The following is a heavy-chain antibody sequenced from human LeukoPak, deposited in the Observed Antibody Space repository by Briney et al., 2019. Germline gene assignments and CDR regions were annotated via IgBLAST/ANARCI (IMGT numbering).Heavy chain of an antibody. V-gene: IGHV3-48*01. D-gene: IGHD2-15*01. CDR1: GFTFSSYS. J-gene: IGHJ4*02. CDR3: ARDDCTGGSCPYNY. CDR2: ISSSSSTI. Sequence: QPGGSLRLSCAASGFTFSSYSMNWVRQAPGKGLEWVSYISSSSSTIYYADSVKGRFTISRDNAKNSLYLQMNSLRAEDTAVYYCARDDCTGGSCPYNYWGQGTQVTVSS.